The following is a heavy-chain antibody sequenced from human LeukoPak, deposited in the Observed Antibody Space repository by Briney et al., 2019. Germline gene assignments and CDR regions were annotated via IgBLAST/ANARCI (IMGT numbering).Heavy chain of an antibody. D-gene: IGHD3-22*01. CDR2: ISSSSSYI. V-gene: IGHV3-21*01. CDR1: GFTFSSYS. Sequence: GGSLRLSCAASGFTFSSYSMNWVRQAPGKGLEWVSSISSSSSYIYYADSVKGRFTISRDNAKNSLYLQMNSLRAEDTAVYYCARDFYDSSGYQPHFDLRGRGTLVTVSS. J-gene: IGHJ2*01. CDR3: ARDFYDSSGYQPHFDL.